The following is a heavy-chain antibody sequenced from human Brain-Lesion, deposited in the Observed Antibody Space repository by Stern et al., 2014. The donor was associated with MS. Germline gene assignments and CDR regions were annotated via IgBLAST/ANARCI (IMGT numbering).Heavy chain of an antibody. V-gene: IGHV1-2*02. CDR1: GYIFTGYY. J-gene: IGHJ6*02. CDR2: INPNNGGT. D-gene: IGHD3-3*01. CDR3: ARDQRGITIFGVVTDYYYLGMDV. Sequence: VQLLASGAEVKKPGASVKVSCKTSGYIFTGYYIHWVRPAPGQGLEWMAWINPNNGGTKYAQKFQGRVTMSRDTSISTAYVELSSLTSDDTAVYYCARDQRGITIFGVVTDYYYLGMDVWGQGTTVTVSS.